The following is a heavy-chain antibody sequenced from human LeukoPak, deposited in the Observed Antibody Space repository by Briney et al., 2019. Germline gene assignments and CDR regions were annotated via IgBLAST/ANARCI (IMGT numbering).Heavy chain of an antibody. V-gene: IGHV3-7*01. CDR3: ARVGKEGISHHMDV. D-gene: IGHD3-3*02. Sequence: GGSLRLSCAASGFTFNHYWMSWVRQAPGKGVEWVANIKPDGSEKYYVESVKGRFTNSRDNAKNSLNLQMRSLRVEDTAVYYCARVGKEGISHHMDVWGKGTTVTVSS. CDR1: GFTFNHYW. J-gene: IGHJ6*04. CDR2: IKPDGSEK.